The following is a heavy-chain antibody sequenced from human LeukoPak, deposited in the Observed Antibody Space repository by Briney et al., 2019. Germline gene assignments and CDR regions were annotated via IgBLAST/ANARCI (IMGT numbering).Heavy chain of an antibody. D-gene: IGHD3-22*01. CDR3: ATNYYASWFYGY. Sequence: GGSLRLSCAASGFTFSSYSMNWVRQAPGKGPGWVSYISSSSTIYYADSVKGRFTISRDNAKNSLYLQMNSLRAEDTAVYYCATNYYASWFYGYWGQGTLVTVSS. CDR1: GFTFSSYS. J-gene: IGHJ4*02. V-gene: IGHV3-48*01. CDR2: ISSSSTI.